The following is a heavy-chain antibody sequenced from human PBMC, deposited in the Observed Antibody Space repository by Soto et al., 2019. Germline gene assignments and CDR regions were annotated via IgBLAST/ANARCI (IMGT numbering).Heavy chain of an antibody. CDR3: AVDLVQGSEHFDR. V-gene: IGHV1-69*02. CDR2: IIPILGVA. CDR1: GGTFSSYT. J-gene: IGHJ5*02. Sequence: QVQLVQSGAEVKKPGSSVKVSCKASGGTFSSYTISWMRQAPGQGLEWMGRIIPILGVANYAQKFQGRVTIPADKYTSTAYVEVRSLRSEDAAVYYCAVDLVQGSEHFDRWGQGTLVTVSS. D-gene: IGHD6-19*01.